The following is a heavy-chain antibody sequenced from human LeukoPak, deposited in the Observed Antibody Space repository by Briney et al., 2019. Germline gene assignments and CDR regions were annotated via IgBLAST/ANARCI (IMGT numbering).Heavy chain of an antibody. CDR2: ISKDGSMR. CDR1: GFSFTKYA. Sequence: GGSLRVYCAASGFSFTKYAMDWVRQAPGKGLEGVAIISKDGSMRYYADSVKGRFTVSRDNSNNAVYLQMNSLKSGDTAVYYCAGEKFDIWGQGTMVTVSA. V-gene: IGHV3-30*04. J-gene: IGHJ3*02. CDR3: AGEKFDI.